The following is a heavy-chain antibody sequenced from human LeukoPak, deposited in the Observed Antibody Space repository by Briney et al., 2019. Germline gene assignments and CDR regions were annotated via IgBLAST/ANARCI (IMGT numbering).Heavy chain of an antibody. CDR2: IYSGGST. Sequence: GGSLRLSCAASGFTFSNYMSWVRQAPGKGLEWVSVIYSGGSTYYADSVKGRFTISRDNSKNTLYLQMNSLRAEDTAVYYCARDSYDSSGYYYPGYWGQGTLVTVSS. D-gene: IGHD3-22*01. J-gene: IGHJ4*02. CDR1: GFTFSNY. V-gene: IGHV3-53*01. CDR3: ARDSYDSSGYYYPGY.